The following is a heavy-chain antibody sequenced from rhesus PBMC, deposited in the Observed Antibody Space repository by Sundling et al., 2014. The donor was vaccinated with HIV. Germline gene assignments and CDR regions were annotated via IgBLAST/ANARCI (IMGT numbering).Heavy chain of an antibody. CDR2: GAGRGGNS. CDR3: ARVGLYCRDGVCYWGHFDS. J-gene: IGHJ4*01. D-gene: IGHD2-39*02. Sequence: QVRLQESGPGLVKPSETLSLTCAVSGVSISNHFWNWIRQPPGKGLEWIGRGAGRGGNSDYSPSLKSRVAISTDTSKNQISLKLTSLTAADTAVYYCARVGLYCRDGVCYWGHFDSWGQGVLVTVSS. V-gene: IGHV4-173*01. CDR1: GVSISNHF.